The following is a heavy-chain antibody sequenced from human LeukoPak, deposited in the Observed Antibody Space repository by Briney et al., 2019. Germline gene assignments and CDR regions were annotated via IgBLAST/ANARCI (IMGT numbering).Heavy chain of an antibody. CDR1: GYTFTGQY. J-gene: IGHJ6*02. Sequence: ASVKVSCKASGYTFTGQYLYWARQTPGQGLEWMGWINPKTGDTDSAQNFQGRVTMTRGTSITTVYVELSSLTSDDTAVYYCARGYYGMDVWGQGTTVTVSS. CDR3: ARGYYGMDV. CDR2: INPKTGDT. V-gene: IGHV1-2*02.